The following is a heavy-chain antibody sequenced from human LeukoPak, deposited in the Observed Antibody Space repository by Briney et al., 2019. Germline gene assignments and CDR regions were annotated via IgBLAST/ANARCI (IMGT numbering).Heavy chain of an antibody. CDR2: IDWDDDK. J-gene: IGHJ4*02. CDR1: GFSLSTSGMC. V-gene: IGHV2-70*11. D-gene: IGHD1-1*01. Sequence: SGPALVKPTQTLTLTCTLSGFSLSTSGMCVSWIRQPPGKALEWLARIDWDDDKYYSTPLKTRLTISKDTPKNQVVLTMTNMDPVDTATYYCARIKASVGTPVVYFDYWGQGTLVTVSS. CDR3: ARIKASVGTPVVYFDY.